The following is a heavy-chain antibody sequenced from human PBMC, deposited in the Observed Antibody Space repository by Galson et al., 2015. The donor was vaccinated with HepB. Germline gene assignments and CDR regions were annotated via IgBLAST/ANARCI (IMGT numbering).Heavy chain of an antibody. V-gene: IGHV3-30*18. D-gene: IGHD4-23*01. Sequence: SLRLSCAASGFTFSNYGMHWVRQAPGKGLEWVAVISHDGSSKYYADSVKGRFTISRDNSRNTLDLQMDSLRVEDTAVYYCAKEALPDYGGVTGFHFWGQGTLVTVSS. CDR1: GFTFSNYG. CDR2: ISHDGSSK. J-gene: IGHJ4*02. CDR3: AKEALPDYGGVTGFHF.